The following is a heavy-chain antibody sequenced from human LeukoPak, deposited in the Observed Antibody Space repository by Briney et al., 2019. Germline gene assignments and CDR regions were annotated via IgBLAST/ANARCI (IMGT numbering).Heavy chain of an antibody. V-gene: IGHV3-7*04. D-gene: IGHD6-19*01. CDR2: IKQDGSKK. CDR1: GFPFSSYW. J-gene: IGHJ4*02. CDR3: TRGGGWYSDC. Sequence: PGGSLRLSCVASGFPFSSYWMTWVRQAPGKGLEWVANIKQDGSKKSYVDSVKGRFTISRDNAKNSLYLQMNSLRAEDTAIYYCTRGGGWYSDCWGQGTLVTVSS.